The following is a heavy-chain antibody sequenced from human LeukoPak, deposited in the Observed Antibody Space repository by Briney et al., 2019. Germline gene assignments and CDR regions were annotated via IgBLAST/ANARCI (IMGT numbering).Heavy chain of an antibody. J-gene: IGHJ4*02. CDR1: GGSISNYY. CDR3: ARGGGDYYDSRVEFDY. D-gene: IGHD3-22*01. V-gene: IGHV4-4*07. Sequence: SETLSLTCTGSGGSISNYYWSWIRQPAGKGLEWIGRIYTSGSTDYNPSLKSRVTISVDTSKNQFSLKLSSVTAADTAVYYCARGGGDYYDSRVEFDYWGQGTLVTVSS. CDR2: IYTSGST.